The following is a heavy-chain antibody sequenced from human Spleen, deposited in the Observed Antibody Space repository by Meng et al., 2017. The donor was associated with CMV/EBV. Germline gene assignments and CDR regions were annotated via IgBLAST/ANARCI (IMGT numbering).Heavy chain of an antibody. J-gene: IGHJ4*02. V-gene: IGHV1-2*02. D-gene: IGHD3-22*01. CDR3: ARGGDYYDSRGYAVGWDRSYFGY. Sequence: ASVKVSCKASGYSFTDYYVHWVRQAPGQGLEWMGWINPYSGGPNYAQKFQGRVTMTRDTSTRTVNMELSRLRSDDTAVYYCARGGDYYDSRGYAVGWDRSYFGYWGQGTLVTVSS. CDR2: INPYSGGP. CDR1: GYSFTDYY.